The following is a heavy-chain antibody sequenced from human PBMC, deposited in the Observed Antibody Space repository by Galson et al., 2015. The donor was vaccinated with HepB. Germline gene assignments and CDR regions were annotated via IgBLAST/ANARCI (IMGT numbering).Heavy chain of an antibody. CDR1: GFTFNSYA. V-gene: IGHV3-33*08. CDR2: IWYDGSNK. J-gene: IGHJ1*01. Sequence: SLRLSCAASGFTFNSYAIHWVRRTPGKGLEWVAVIWYDGSNKYYADSVKGRFTISRDNSKNTMHLQMDSPRVDDTATYFCVRDGIVGATSGGHFQHWGLGTLVTVSS. D-gene: IGHD1-26*01. CDR3: VRDGIVGATSGGHFQH.